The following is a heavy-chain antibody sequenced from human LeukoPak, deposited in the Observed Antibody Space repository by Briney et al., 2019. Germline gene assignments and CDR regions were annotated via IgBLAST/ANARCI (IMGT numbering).Heavy chain of an antibody. CDR2: ISSSSRYI. CDR3: ARDSGWLSDQ. CDR1: EFTFSDYS. V-gene: IGHV3-21*01. J-gene: IGHJ4*02. D-gene: IGHD6-19*01. Sequence: PGGSLRLSCAASEFTFSDYSMNWVRQAPGKGLEWVASISSSSRYIYYADSVKGRFTISRDNAKNSLYLQMKSLRAEDTAVYYCARDSGWLSDQWGQGTLVTVSS.